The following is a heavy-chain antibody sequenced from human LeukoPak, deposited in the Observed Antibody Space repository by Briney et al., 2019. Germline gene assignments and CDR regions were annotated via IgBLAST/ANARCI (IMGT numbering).Heavy chain of an antibody. CDR1: GDTFSTYA. CDR2: IIPMFGTV. V-gene: IGHV1-69*13. Sequence: SVKVSCKASGDTFSTYAISWVRQAPGQGLEWMGGIIPMFGTVNYAQKFQGRVTITGDEFTSTVYVELSSLTSQDTAVYYCARALPSGHIWYFSTNGFDIWGQGTMVTVSS. J-gene: IGHJ3*02. D-gene: IGHD6-13*01. CDR3: ARALPSGHIWYFSTNGFDI.